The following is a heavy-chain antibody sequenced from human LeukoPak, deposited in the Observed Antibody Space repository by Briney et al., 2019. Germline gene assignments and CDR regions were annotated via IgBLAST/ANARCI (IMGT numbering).Heavy chain of an antibody. V-gene: IGHV3-48*04. D-gene: IGHD3-22*01. J-gene: IGHJ4*02. CDR2: ITSGGSPT. CDR1: TFTFSTYY. Sequence: GGSLRLSCAVSTFTFSTYYMNWVRQAPGKGPEWIAYITSGGSPTHYADSVKGRFTISRDNAKNSLFLQMTSLRVEDTAVYYCARGYRYESSGLLGGWGQGTPVTVSS. CDR3: ARGYRYESSGLLGG.